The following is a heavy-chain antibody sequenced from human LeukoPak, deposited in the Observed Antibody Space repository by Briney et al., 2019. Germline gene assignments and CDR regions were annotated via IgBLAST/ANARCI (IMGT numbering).Heavy chain of an antibody. J-gene: IGHJ4*02. CDR3: AKDIVVVVANDY. Sequence: GGSLRLSCVASGFAFSSYAMTWVRQAPGKGLEWVAAISGSGSRTYYADSVKDRFTISRDNSKNTLYLQVTDLRGEDTAVYYCAKDIVVVVANDYWGQGTLVTVSS. CDR1: GFAFSSYA. CDR2: ISGSGSRT. D-gene: IGHD2-15*01. V-gene: IGHV3-23*01.